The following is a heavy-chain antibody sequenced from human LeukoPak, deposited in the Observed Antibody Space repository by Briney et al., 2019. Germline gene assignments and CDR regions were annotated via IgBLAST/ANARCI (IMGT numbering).Heavy chain of an antibody. CDR2: IIPIFGTA. J-gene: IGHJ6*03. Sequence: ASVKVSCKASGGTFSSYAISWVRQAPGQGLEWMGGIIPIFGTANYAQKFQGRVTITTDESTSTAYMELSRLRSEDTAVYYCAGSYSYYYYMDVWGKGTTVTVSS. V-gene: IGHV1-69*05. D-gene: IGHD3-10*01. CDR1: GGTFSSYA. CDR3: AGSYSYYYYMDV.